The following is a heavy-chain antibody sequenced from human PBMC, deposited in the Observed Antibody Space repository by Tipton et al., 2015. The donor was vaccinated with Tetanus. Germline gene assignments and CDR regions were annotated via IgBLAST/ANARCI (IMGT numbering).Heavy chain of an antibody. CDR3: ARGSPYYYDSSGYHGDY. V-gene: IGHV1-8*01. CDR2: MNPNSGNT. CDR1: GYTFTSYD. J-gene: IGHJ4*02. D-gene: IGHD3-22*01. Sequence: QLVQSGAEVKKPGASVKVSCKASGYTFTSYDINWVRQATGQGLEWMGWMNPNSGNTGYAQKFQGRVTMTRNTSISTAYMELSSLRSEDTAVYYCARGSPYYYDSSGYHGDYWGQGTLVTVSS.